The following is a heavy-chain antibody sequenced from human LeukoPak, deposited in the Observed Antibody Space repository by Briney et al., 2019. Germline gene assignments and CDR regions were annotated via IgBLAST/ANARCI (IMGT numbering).Heavy chain of an antibody. V-gene: IGHV3-23*01. CDR1: GFRFSTYA. D-gene: IGHD6-13*01. CDR2: ISGNDGST. Sequence: GGPLRLSCSASGFRFSTYAMGWVRQAPGKGLEWVSAISGNDGSTYYADSVKGRFTISRDSSKNTLYLQMNSLRAEDTAIYYCAKDHYRSAWYSTLDYWGQGTLVTVSS. J-gene: IGHJ4*02. CDR3: AKDHYRSAWYSTLDY.